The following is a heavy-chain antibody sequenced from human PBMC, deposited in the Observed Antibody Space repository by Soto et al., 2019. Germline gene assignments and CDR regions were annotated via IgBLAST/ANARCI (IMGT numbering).Heavy chain of an antibody. CDR2: ISYDGSNK. D-gene: IGHD2-21*02. V-gene: IGHV3-30-3*01. J-gene: IGHJ5*02. Sequence: QVQLVESGGGVVQPGRSLRLSCAASGFTFSSYAMHWVRQAPGKGLEWVAVISYDGSNKYYADSVKGRFTISRDNSKNTLCLQMNSLRAEDTAVYYCASPGCDDFLNWFDPWGQGTLVTVSS. CDR1: GFTFSSYA. CDR3: ASPGCDDFLNWFDP.